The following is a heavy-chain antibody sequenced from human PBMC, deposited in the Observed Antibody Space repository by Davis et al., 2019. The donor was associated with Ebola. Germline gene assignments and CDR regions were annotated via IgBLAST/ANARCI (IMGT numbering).Heavy chain of an antibody. Sequence: ASALISCCASAYTFSSYAMNWVRQAPGQGLEWMGWINTNTGNPTYAQGFTGRFVFSLDTSVSTAYLQINSLKTEDTAVYYCARDRYITGGYWGQGTLVTVSS. V-gene: IGHV7-4-1*02. CDR1: AYTFSSYA. J-gene: IGHJ4*02. CDR2: INTNTGNP. CDR3: ARDRYITGGY. D-gene: IGHD6-25*01.